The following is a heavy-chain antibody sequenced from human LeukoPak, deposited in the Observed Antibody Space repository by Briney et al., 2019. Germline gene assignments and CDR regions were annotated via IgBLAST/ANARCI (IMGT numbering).Heavy chain of an antibody. CDR2: INSDGSST. CDR3: ARDWRYSNYVAANWFDP. CDR1: GFTFSSYW. J-gene: IGHJ5*02. D-gene: IGHD4-11*01. Sequence: GGSLRLSCAASGFTFSSYWMHWVRQAPGKGLVWVSCINSDGSSTRYVDSVKGRFTISRDNAKNTLYLQMNSLRAEDTAVYYCARDWRYSNYVAANWFDPWGQGTLVTVSS. V-gene: IGHV3-74*01.